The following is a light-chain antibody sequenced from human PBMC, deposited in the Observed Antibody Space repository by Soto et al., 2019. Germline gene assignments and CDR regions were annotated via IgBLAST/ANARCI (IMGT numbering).Light chain of an antibody. V-gene: IGLV1-51*01. CDR2: DNN. CDR3: GTWDSGLSAWV. J-gene: IGLJ3*02. CDR1: SSNIGNNY. Sequence: QAVVTQPPSVSAAPGQKVTISCSGSSSNIGNNYVSWYQQLPGTAPKLLIYDNNKRPSGIPDRFSGSKSGTSATLGFTGLQTGDEADYYCGTWDSGLSAWVFGGGTKLTVL.